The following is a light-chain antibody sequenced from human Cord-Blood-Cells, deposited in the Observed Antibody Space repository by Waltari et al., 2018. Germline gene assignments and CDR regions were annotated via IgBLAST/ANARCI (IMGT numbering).Light chain of an antibody. CDR3: QQYYSTPLT. J-gene: IGKJ4*01. CDR2: WAS. Sequence: IVMTQSPDSLAVSLGERATIHCKSSQSVLYSSNNKNYLAWYQQKPGQPPKLLIYWASTRESGVPDRFSGSGSGRDFTLTISSLQAEDVAVYYCQQYYSTPLTFGGGTKVEIK. V-gene: IGKV4-1*01. CDR1: QSVLYSSNNKNY.